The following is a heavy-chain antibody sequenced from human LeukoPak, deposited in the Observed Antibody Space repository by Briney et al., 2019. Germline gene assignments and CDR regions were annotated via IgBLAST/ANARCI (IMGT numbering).Heavy chain of an antibody. J-gene: IGHJ4*02. CDR3: AGEPQTTWYFDY. CDR2: IYTSGST. CDR1: GGSISSYY. D-gene: IGHD1-1*01. Sequence: PSETLSLTCTVSGGSISSYYWTWIRQPAGKGLEWIGRIYTSGSTNYNPSLKSRVTMSVDTSKNQFSLKLSSVTAADTAVYYCAGEPQTTWYFDYWGQGTLVTVSS. V-gene: IGHV4-4*07.